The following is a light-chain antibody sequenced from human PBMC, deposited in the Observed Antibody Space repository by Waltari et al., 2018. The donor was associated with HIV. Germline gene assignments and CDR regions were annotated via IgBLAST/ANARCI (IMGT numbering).Light chain of an antibody. CDR2: AAS. CDR1: QSIGTN. J-gene: IGKJ1*01. V-gene: IGKV1-39*01. Sequence: DIQMTQSPPFLSASVGDSVTITCRASQSIGTNVNWYQQKTGKAPKLLIYAASNLQIRVPSRFSGSGSGTDFTLTITSLQPEDFATYHCHQSYSNPPTFGQGTKVEIK. CDR3: HQSYSNPPT.